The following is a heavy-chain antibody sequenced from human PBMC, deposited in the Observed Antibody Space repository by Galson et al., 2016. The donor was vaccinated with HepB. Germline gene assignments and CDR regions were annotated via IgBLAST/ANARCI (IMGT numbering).Heavy chain of an antibody. J-gene: IGHJ6*02. D-gene: IGHD6-13*01. CDR1: GFTFSSYS. CDR3: ARDKSIGSSWSPYYYYYGMDV. Sequence: SLRLSCAASGFTFSSYSMHWVRQAPGKGLEWVSSIRSSSSYIYYADSVKGRFTISRDNAKNSLYLQMNSLRAEDTAVYYCARDKSIGSSWSPYYYYYGMDVWGQGTTVTVSS. CDR2: IRSSSSYI. V-gene: IGHV3-21*01.